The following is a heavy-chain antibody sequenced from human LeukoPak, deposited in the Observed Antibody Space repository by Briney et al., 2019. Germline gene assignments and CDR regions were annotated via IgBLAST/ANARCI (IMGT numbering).Heavy chain of an antibody. CDR2: IYYSGST. CDR3: ARVRNEVAVAGRGPYYYGMDV. Sequence: PSETLSLTCTVSCGSISSYYWSRIRQPPGRGLEWIGYIYYSGSTNYNPSLKSRVTISVDTSKNQFSLKLSSVTAADTAVYYCARVRNEVAVAGRGPYYYGMDVWGQGTTVTVSS. J-gene: IGHJ6*02. V-gene: IGHV4-59*01. D-gene: IGHD6-19*01. CDR1: CGSISSYY.